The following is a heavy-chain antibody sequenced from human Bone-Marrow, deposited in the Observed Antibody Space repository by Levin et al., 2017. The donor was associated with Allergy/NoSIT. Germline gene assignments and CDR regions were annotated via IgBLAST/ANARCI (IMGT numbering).Heavy chain of an antibody. Sequence: SETLSLTCAVSGGSISSNDYSWSWIRQPPGKGLEWIGYIYDSGSTSYNPSLKSRVTISVDRSKNQFSLNLTSVTAADTAVYFCARGGAYCGGDCSTTYYYYFAMDVWGQGTTVTVSS. CDR2: IYDSGST. CDR3: ARGGAYCGGDCSTTYYYYFAMDV. CDR1: GGSISSNDYS. V-gene: IGHV4-30-2*01. J-gene: IGHJ6*02. D-gene: IGHD2-21*02.